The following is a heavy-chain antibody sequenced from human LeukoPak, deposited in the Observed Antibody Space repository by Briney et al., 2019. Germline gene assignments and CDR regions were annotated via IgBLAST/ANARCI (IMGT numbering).Heavy chain of an antibody. J-gene: IGHJ4*02. D-gene: IGHD3-16*02. CDR3: AIGLVFGGVIVRPKPH. Sequence: SVKVSCKPSGGTFSSYAISWVRQAPGQGLEWMGGIIPIFGTANYAQKFQGRITITTDESTSTAYMELSSLRSEDTAVYYCAIGLVFGGVIVRPKPHWGQGTLVTVSA. CDR2: IIPIFGTA. V-gene: IGHV1-69*05. CDR1: GGTFSSYA.